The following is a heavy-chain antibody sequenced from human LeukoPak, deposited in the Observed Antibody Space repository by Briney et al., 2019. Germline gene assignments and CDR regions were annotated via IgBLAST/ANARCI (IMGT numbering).Heavy chain of an antibody. V-gene: IGHV4-28*03. CDR3: ARATDEVDTTHLGY. CDR2: IYYSGST. J-gene: IGHJ4*02. CDR1: GYSISSTSW. D-gene: IGHD5-18*01. Sequence: SDTLSLTCAVSGYSISSTSWWGWIRQPPGKGLEWIGYIYYSGSTYYNPSLKSRVTMSVDTSKNQFSLKLSSVTAVDTAVYYCARATDEVDTTHLGYWGQGTLVTVSS.